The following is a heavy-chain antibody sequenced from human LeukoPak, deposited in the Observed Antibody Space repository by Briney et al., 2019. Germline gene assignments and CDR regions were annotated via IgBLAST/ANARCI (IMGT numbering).Heavy chain of an antibody. V-gene: IGHV3-74*01. CDR2: INSDGRST. Sequence: GGSLRLSCVASGFTYSRSWMHWVRQAPGKGLVWVSRINSDGRSTNYADSVKGRFSISRDNAENTLYLQMDSLRAEDTSVYYCARGQRRHIDMAPSFDYWGQGTLVTVSS. J-gene: IGHJ4*02. CDR1: GFTYSRSW. D-gene: IGHD5-24*01. CDR3: ARGQRRHIDMAPSFDY.